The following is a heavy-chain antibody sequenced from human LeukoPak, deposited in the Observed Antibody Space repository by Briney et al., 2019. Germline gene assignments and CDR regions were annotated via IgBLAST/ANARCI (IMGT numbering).Heavy chain of an antibody. CDR3: ARDRPRATPRYCTNGVCLSWFDP. Sequence: SSETLSLTCAVSGYSISSGYYWGWIRQPPGKGLEWIGSIYHSGSTYYNPSLKSRVTISVDTSKNQFSLKLSSVTAADTAVYYCARDRPRATPRYCTNGVCLSWFDPWGQGTLVTVSS. CDR2: IYHSGST. CDR1: GYSISSGYY. D-gene: IGHD2-8*01. J-gene: IGHJ5*02. V-gene: IGHV4-38-2*02.